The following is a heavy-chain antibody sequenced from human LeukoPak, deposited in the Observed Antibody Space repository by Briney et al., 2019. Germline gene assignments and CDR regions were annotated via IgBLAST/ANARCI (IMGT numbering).Heavy chain of an antibody. V-gene: IGHV1-46*01. CDR3: ARSYSGSYYAESGVDY. Sequence: ASVKVSCKASGYTFINYYMHWVRQAPGQGLEWMGIINPSGGSTRYAQKFQGRVTMTRDTSTSTVYMELSSLRSEDTAVCYCARSYSGSYYAESGVDYWGQGTLVTVSS. J-gene: IGHJ4*02. CDR2: INPSGGST. CDR1: GYTFINYY. D-gene: IGHD1-26*01.